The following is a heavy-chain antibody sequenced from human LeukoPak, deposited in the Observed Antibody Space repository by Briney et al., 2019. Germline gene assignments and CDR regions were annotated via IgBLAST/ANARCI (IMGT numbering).Heavy chain of an antibody. CDR3: ARHWGYSEFDY. Sequence: NPSETLSLTRAVSGYSISSGFYWGWVRRPPREGPGGIGSISHSGSPYYNPSLKSRVIISVDTSENQFSLRLSSVTAADTAVYYCARHWGYSEFDYWGQGTLVTVSS. J-gene: IGHJ4*02. V-gene: IGHV4-38-2*01. CDR2: ISHSGSP. CDR1: GYSISSGFY. D-gene: IGHD5-24*01.